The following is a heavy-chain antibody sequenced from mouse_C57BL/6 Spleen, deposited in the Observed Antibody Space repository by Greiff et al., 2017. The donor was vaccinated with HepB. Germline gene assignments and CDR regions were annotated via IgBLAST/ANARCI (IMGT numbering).Heavy chain of an antibody. V-gene: IGHV1-69*01. CDR2: IDPSDSYT. CDR3: ARGGGYDGSSSMDY. Sequence: VQLQQPGAELVMPGASVKLSCKASGYTYTSYWMHWVKQRPGQGLEWIGEIDPSDSYTNYNQKFKGKSTLTVDKSSSTAYMQLSSLTSEDSAVYYSARGGGYDGSSSMDYWGQGTSVTVSS. D-gene: IGHD1-1*01. J-gene: IGHJ4*01. CDR1: GYTYTSYW.